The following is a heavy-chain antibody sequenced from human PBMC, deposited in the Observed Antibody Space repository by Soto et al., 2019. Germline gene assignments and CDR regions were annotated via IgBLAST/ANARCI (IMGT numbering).Heavy chain of an antibody. Sequence: QVQLVESGGGVVQPGRSLRLSCAASGFTFSSYAMHWGRQAPGKGLEWVAVISYDGSNKYYADSVKGRFTISRDNSKNTLYLRMISLRAEDTAVYYCASEYSIAVVATGYWGQGTLVTASS. CDR2: ISYDGSNK. D-gene: IGHD2-2*01. V-gene: IGHV3-30-3*01. CDR1: GFTFSSYA. CDR3: ASEYSIAVVATGY. J-gene: IGHJ4*02.